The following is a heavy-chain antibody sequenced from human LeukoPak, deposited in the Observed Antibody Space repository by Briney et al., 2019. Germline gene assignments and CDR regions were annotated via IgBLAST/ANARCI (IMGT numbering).Heavy chain of an antibody. J-gene: IGHJ4*02. Sequence: GESLKISCKGSGYSFTSYWIGWVRQMPGKGLEWMGIIYPGDSDTRYSPSFQGQVTISADKSISTAYLQWSSLKASDTAMYYCARRYYDMLTGYSEYFDYWGQGTLVTVSS. CDR1: GYSFTSYW. V-gene: IGHV5-51*01. CDR3: ARRYYDMLTGYSEYFDY. CDR2: IYPGDSDT. D-gene: IGHD3-9*01.